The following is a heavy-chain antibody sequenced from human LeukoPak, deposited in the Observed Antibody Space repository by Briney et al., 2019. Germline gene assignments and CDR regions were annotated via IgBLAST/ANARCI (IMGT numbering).Heavy chain of an antibody. D-gene: IGHD6-13*01. Sequence: GGSLRLSCAASGFTFSSYSMNWVRQAPGKGLEWVSYISSSSSTIYYADSMKGRFTISRDNAKNSLYLQMNSLRAEDTALYHCARDRGTSWYSGMDVWGKGTTVTISS. CDR2: ISSSSSTI. V-gene: IGHV3-48*04. CDR1: GFTFSSYS. CDR3: ARDRGTSWYSGMDV. J-gene: IGHJ6*03.